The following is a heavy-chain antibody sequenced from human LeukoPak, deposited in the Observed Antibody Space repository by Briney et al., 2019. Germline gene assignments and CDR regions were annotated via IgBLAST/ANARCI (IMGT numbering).Heavy chain of an antibody. V-gene: IGHV4-39*01. J-gene: IGHJ4*02. CDR3: ARHGRGVVHKGNFDY. CDR2: IYYSGST. CDR1: GGSISSSSYS. D-gene: IGHD3-10*01. Sequence: KSSETLSLTCTVSGGSISSSSYSWGWIRQPPGKGLEWIGSIYYSGSTYYNPSLKSRVTISVDTSKNQFSLKLSSVTAADTAVYYCARHGRGVVHKGNFDYWGQGTLVTVSS.